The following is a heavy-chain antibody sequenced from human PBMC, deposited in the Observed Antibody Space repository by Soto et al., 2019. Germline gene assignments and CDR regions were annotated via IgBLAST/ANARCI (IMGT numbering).Heavy chain of an antibody. D-gene: IGHD1-26*01. CDR2: IYYSEST. V-gene: IGHV4-31*03. CDR3: ARDQAIGGSSY. Sequence: QVQLQESGPGLVKPSQTLSLTCTVSGGSLSSGSYYWSWIRQHPGKGLEWIGYIYYSESTYHNPSLKSRVTISVDTSNNQFSLKLSSVTASDTAVYYFARDQAIGGSSYWGQGTLVTVSS. J-gene: IGHJ4*02. CDR1: GGSLSSGSYY.